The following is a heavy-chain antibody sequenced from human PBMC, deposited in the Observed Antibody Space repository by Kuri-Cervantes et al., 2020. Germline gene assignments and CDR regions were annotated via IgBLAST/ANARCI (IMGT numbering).Heavy chain of an antibody. V-gene: IGHV1-46*01. J-gene: IGHJ5*02. D-gene: IGHD6-13*01. Sequence: ASVKVSCKASGYTFTSYYMHWVRQAPGQGLEWMGIINPSGGSTSYAQKFQGRVTMTRDTSTSTVYMELSGLRSEDTAVYYCARDSARTSIAAVGWFDPWGQGTLVTV. CDR2: INPSGGST. CDR1: GYTFTSYY. CDR3: ARDSARTSIAAVGWFDP.